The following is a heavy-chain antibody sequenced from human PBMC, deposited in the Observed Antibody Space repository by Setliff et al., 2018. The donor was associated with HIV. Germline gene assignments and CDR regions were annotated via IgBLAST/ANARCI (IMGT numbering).Heavy chain of an antibody. D-gene: IGHD6-13*01. Sequence: GESLKISCAASGFTVSSNYMTWVRQTPGKGLEWVSLIYSGGSTYYADSVKGRFTISRDNSENTLYLQMNSLRAEDTAVYYCARVGAVAGTIFYYMDVWGKGTTVTVSS. CDR2: IYSGGST. V-gene: IGHV3-53*01. CDR3: ARVGAVAGTIFYYMDV. CDR1: GFTVSSNY. J-gene: IGHJ6*03.